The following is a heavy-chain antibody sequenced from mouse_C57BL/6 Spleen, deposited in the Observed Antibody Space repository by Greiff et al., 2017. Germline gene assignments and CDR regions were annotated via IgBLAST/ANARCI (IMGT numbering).Heavy chain of an antibody. J-gene: IGHJ2*01. CDR2: INPSSGYT. Sequence: QVQLQQSGAELAKPGASVKLSCKASGYTFTSYWMHWVKQRPGQGLEWIGYINPSSGYTTYNQKFKDKATLTADKSSSTAYMQLCSLTYEDSAVYYCARGIWYYGSSSDYFDYWGQGTTLTVSS. D-gene: IGHD1-1*01. V-gene: IGHV1-7*01. CDR1: GYTFTSYW. CDR3: ARGIWYYGSSSDYFDY.